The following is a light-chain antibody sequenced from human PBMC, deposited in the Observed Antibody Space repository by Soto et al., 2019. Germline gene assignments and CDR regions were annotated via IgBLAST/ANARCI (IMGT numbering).Light chain of an antibody. CDR3: QTWGTGTPWV. CDR1: SWHSNYA. V-gene: IGLV4-69*01. Sequence: QPVLTQSPSASASLGASVKLTCTLSSWHSNYAIAWHQQQPEKGPRYLMKLNSDGSHSKGDGIPDRFSGSSSGAERYLTISSLQSEDEADYYCQTWGTGTPWVFGGGTKVTVL. J-gene: IGLJ3*02. CDR2: LNSDGSH.